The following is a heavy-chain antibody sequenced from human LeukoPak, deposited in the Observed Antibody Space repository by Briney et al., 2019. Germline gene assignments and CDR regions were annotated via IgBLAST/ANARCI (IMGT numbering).Heavy chain of an antibody. Sequence: GGSLRLSCSASGFTFSSYAMHWVRQAPGKGLEYVSAISSNGGSTSYADSVKGRFTISRDNSKNTLYLQMSSLRAEDTAVYYCVKTIGYCSSTSCYYYFDYWGQGTLVTVSS. CDR3: VKTIGYCSSTSCYYYFDY. D-gene: IGHD2-2*01. CDR1: GFTFSSYA. J-gene: IGHJ4*02. V-gene: IGHV3-64D*09. CDR2: ISSNGGST.